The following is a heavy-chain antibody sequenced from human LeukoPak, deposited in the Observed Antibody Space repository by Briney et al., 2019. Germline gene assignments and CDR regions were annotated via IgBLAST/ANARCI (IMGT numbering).Heavy chain of an antibody. V-gene: IGHV1-2*02. J-gene: IGHJ5*02. D-gene: IGHD6-13*01. CDR2: INPNSGGT. CDR1: GYTFTGYY. CDR3: ARDLAAAGTGHFWFGP. Sequence: ASVKVSCKASGYTFTGYYMHWVRQAPGQGLEWMGWINPNSGGTNYAQKFQGRVTMTRDTSISTAYMELSRLRSDDTAVYYCARDLAAAGTGHFWFGPWGQGTLVTVSS.